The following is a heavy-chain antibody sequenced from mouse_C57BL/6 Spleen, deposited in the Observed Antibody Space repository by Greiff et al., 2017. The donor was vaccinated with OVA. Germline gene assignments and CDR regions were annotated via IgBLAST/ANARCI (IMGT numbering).Heavy chain of an antibody. Sequence: VQLQQSGAELVRPGASVKLSCKASGYTFTDYYINWVKQRPGQGLEWIARIYPGSGNTYYNEKFKGKATLTAEKSSSTAYMQLSSLTSEDSAVYFCARSLYYSNYHYAMDYWGQGTSVTVSS. J-gene: IGHJ4*01. V-gene: IGHV1-76*01. CDR2: IYPGSGNT. CDR1: GYTFTDYY. D-gene: IGHD2-5*01. CDR3: ARSLYYSNYHYAMDY.